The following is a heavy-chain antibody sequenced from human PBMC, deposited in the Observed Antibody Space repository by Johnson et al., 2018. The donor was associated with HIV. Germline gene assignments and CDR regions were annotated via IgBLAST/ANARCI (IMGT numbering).Heavy chain of an antibody. D-gene: IGHD3-10*01. J-gene: IGHJ3*02. Sequence: QVQLVESGGGLVKPGGSLRLSCAASGFTFSDYYMSWIRQAPGKGLEWVSYISSSGSNIYYADSVKVRFTISRDNSKNTLYLQMDSLGAEDTAVYYCARVQLLADDVFNIWGQGTMVTVSS. CDR2: ISSSGSNI. CDR1: GFTFSDYY. V-gene: IGHV3-11*04. CDR3: ARVQLLADDVFNI.